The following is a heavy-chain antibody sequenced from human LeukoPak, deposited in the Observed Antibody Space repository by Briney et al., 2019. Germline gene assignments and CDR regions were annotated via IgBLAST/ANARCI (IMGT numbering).Heavy chain of an antibody. CDR2: INHSGST. CDR3: ARGRYSSGWYPYYYCMDV. D-gene: IGHD6-19*01. CDR1: GGSFSGHY. Sequence: SETLSLTCAVYGGSFSGHYWSWIRQPPGKGLEWIGEINHSGSTNYNPSLKSRVTISVDTSKNQFPLKLSSVTAADTAVYYCARGRYSSGWYPYYYCMDVWGKGTTVTVSS. V-gene: IGHV4-34*01. J-gene: IGHJ6*03.